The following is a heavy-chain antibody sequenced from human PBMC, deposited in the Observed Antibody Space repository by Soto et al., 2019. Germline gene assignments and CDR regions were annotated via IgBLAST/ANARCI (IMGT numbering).Heavy chain of an antibody. CDR2: IYYSGST. Sequence: SETLSLTCTVSGGSISSSSYYWGWIRQPPGKGLEWIGSIYYSGSTYYNPSLKSRVTISVDTSKNQFSLKLSSVTAADTAVYYCARHAPNYDILTGYFPAIYYFDYWGQGTLVTVSS. J-gene: IGHJ4*02. D-gene: IGHD3-9*01. CDR3: ARHAPNYDILTGYFPAIYYFDY. CDR1: GGSISSSSYY. V-gene: IGHV4-39*01.